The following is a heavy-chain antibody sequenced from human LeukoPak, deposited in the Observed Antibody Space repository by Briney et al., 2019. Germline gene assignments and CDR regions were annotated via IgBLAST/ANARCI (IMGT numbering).Heavy chain of an antibody. CDR1: GGSVSSGSYY. J-gene: IGHJ4*02. Sequence: PSETLSLTCTVSGGSVSSGSYYWSWIRQPPGKGLEWIGYTYYSGSTNYNPSLKSRVTISVDTSKNQFSLKLSSVTAADTAVYYCARGRGDFWSGYSAFDYWGQGTLVTVSS. CDR3: ARGRGDFWSGYSAFDY. V-gene: IGHV4-61*01. CDR2: TYYSGST. D-gene: IGHD3-3*01.